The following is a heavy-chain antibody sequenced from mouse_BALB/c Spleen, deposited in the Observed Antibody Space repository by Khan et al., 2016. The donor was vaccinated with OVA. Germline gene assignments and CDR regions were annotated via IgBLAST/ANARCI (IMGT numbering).Heavy chain of an antibody. CDR2: INPTSGYT. V-gene: IGHV1-7*01. CDR1: GYTFTTSW. Sequence: QVRLQQSGAELAKPGASVKMSCKASGYTFTTSWMHWVQQRPGQGLEWIGYINPTSGYTDYNEKFKDRATLSADKSSSTADMQLSSLTSEDSAVYYCTRDRIEYWGQGTTLTVSS. CDR3: TRDRIEY. J-gene: IGHJ2*01.